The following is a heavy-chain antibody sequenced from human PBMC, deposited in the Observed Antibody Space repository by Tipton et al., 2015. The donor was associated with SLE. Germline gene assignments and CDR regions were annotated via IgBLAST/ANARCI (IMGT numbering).Heavy chain of an antibody. CDR2: IYSDGRT. CDR3: AREKTGYYYRSGWLDP. CDR1: EVTVSTNH. D-gene: IGHD3-10*01. Sequence: SLRLSCAASEVTVSTNHMSWVRQAPGKGLEWVSVIYSDGRTNYADPVKGRFTISRDNSKNTVYLQMNSLRVEDTAVYYCAREKTGYYYRSGWLDPWGQGTLVTVSS. V-gene: IGHV3-53*01. J-gene: IGHJ5*02.